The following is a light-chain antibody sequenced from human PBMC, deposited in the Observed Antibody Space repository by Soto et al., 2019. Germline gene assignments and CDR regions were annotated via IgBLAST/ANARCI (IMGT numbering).Light chain of an antibody. CDR2: DAS. CDR3: HQRSKWPGT. CDR1: QSVSTY. Sequence: EIVLSKSPATLYLSPGERATLSGRASQSVSTYLAWYQHKPGQAPRLLIYDASNRATGIPARFSGSGSGTDFTLTISSLEPEDFAVYYCHQRSKWPGTFGQGTKVEIK. V-gene: IGKV3-11*01. J-gene: IGKJ1*01.